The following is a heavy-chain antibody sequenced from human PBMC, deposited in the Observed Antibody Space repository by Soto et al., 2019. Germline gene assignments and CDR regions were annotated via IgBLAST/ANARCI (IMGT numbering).Heavy chain of an antibody. CDR2: ISAHNGNT. J-gene: IGHJ4*02. CDR3: ARGRDGDY. CDR1: GYAFTTYG. Sequence: QVHLVQSGAEVKKPGASVKVSCQASGYAFTTYGITWVRQAPGQGLEWMGWISAHNGNTNYAQKLQGRVTVTRDTSTSTAYMELRSLRSDDTAVYYWARGRDGDYWGQGALVTVSS. V-gene: IGHV1-18*01. D-gene: IGHD6-6*01.